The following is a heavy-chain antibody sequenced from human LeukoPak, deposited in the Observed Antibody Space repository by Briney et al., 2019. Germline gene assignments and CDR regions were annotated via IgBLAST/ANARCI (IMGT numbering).Heavy chain of an antibody. CDR3: VKDPQLRYFDRYYFDY. CDR2: ISSNGGST. Sequence: GGSLRLSCAASGFTFSSYAMHWVRQAPGKGLEYVSAISSNGGSTYYADSVKGRFTISRDNSKNTLYLQMSSLRAEDTAVYYCVKDPQLRYFDRYYFDYWGQGTLVTVSS. J-gene: IGHJ4*02. D-gene: IGHD3-9*01. V-gene: IGHV3-64D*06. CDR1: GFTFSSYA.